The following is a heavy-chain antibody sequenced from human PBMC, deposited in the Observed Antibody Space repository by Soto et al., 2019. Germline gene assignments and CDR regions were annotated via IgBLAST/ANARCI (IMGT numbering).Heavy chain of an antibody. V-gene: IGHV4-30-4*01. CDR3: ARDHYVYDILTGYGCYYGMDV. CDR2: IYYSGST. CDR1: GGSISSGDYY. D-gene: IGHD3-9*01. J-gene: IGHJ6*02. Sequence: SETLSLTCTVSGGSISSGDYYWSWIRQPPGKGLEWIGYIYYSGSTYYNPSLKSRVTISVDTSKNQFSLKLSSVTAADTAVYYCARDHYVYDILTGYGCYYGMDVWGQGTTVTVS.